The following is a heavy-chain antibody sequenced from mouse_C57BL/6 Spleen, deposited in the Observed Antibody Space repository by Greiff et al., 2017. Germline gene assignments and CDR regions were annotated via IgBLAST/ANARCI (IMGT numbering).Heavy chain of an antibody. V-gene: IGHV3-6*01. J-gene: IGHJ1*03. CDR3: ARDTGTEWYFDV. Sequence: VQLQQSGPGLVKPSQSLSLTCSVTGYSITSGYYWNWIRQFPGNKLEWMGYISYDGSNNYNPSLKNRISITRDTSKNQFFLKLNSVTTEDTATYYCARDTGTEWYFDVWGTGTTVTVSS. CDR2: ISYDGSN. D-gene: IGHD4-1*01. CDR1: GYSITSGYY.